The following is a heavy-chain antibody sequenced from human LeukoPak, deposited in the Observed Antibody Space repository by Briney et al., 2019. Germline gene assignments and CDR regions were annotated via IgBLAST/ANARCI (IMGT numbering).Heavy chain of an antibody. Sequence: ASVKVSCKASGYTFTGYYLHWVRQAPGQGLEWMGWINPNSGGTNYARKFQGWVTMTTDTSISTAYMELSRLRSDDTAVYYCARDRPVIPLGYAFDIWGQGTMVTVSS. D-gene: IGHD2/OR15-2a*01. CDR2: INPNSGGT. CDR3: ARDRPVIPLGYAFDI. V-gene: IGHV1-2*04. CDR1: GYTFTGYY. J-gene: IGHJ3*02.